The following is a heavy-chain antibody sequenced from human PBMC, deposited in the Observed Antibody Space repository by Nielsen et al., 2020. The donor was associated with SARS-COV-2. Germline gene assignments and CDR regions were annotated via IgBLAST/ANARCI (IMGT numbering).Heavy chain of an antibody. CDR2: LYYSGSS. J-gene: IGHJ5*02. D-gene: IGHD3-22*01. V-gene: IGHV4-39*02. Sequence: SATLSLTCTVSGGSICSSSYYLGWLRPPPGKGLEWIGRLYYSGSSYYNPSLTSRVTISVDTSKNQFTLKLRSVIAADTAVYYCAREDYYDSSGPGNWFDPWGQGTLVTVSS. CDR3: AREDYYDSSGPGNWFDP. CDR1: GGSICSSSYY.